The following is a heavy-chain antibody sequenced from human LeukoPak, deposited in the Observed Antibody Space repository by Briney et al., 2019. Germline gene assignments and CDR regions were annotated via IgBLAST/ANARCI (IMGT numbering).Heavy chain of an antibody. D-gene: IGHD3-3*01. Sequence: ASVKVSCKTSGYAFNFYGLNWVRQAPGQGLEWMGFISLNNGNTHYEQKFQGRVTMAADPSTNTASLEVKSLRSDYTAVYYCQRITIFGVVMDFDYWGQGTLVTVSS. J-gene: IGHJ4*02. CDR2: ISLNNGNT. CDR1: GYAFNFYG. V-gene: IGHV1-18*04. CDR3: QRITIFGVVMDFDY.